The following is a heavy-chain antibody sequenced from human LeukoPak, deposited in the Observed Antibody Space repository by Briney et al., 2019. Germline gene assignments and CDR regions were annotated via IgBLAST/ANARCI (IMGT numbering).Heavy chain of an antibody. CDR1: GFTFSSYA. CDR2: ISGSGGST. CDR3: ARVLQRGERKGLLDP. J-gene: IGHJ5*02. D-gene: IGHD3-16*01. Sequence: GGSLRLSCAASGFTFSSYAMSWVRQAPGKGLEWVSDISGSGGSTYYADSVKGRFTISRDNSKNTLYLQMNSLKAEDTAVYYCARVLQRGERKGLLDPWGQGTLVTVSS. V-gene: IGHV3-23*01.